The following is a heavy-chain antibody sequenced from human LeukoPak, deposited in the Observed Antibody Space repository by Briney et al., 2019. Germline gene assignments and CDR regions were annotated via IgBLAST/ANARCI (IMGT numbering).Heavy chain of an antibody. CDR2: MWYDGSRE. D-gene: IGHD1-26*01. V-gene: IGHV3-33*01. Sequence: PGGSLRLSCAASGFTLSTHGMHWVRQAPPQGLQRVAGMWYDGSREDYADSVKGRFTISRDMSKNTLNLQMNSLRVEDTAMFYCARDLSFGSLDFRGQGTLVTVSS. CDR3: ARDLSFGSLDF. CDR1: GFTLSTHG. J-gene: IGHJ4*02.